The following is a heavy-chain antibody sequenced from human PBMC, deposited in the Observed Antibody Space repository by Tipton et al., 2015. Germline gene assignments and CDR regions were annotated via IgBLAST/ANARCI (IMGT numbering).Heavy chain of an antibody. CDR2: INPSGGST. J-gene: IGHJ5*02. CDR3: ARDRDTYLSP. D-gene: IGHD2/OR15-2a*01. V-gene: IGHV1-46*01. CDR1: GYTFTTYY. Sequence: QSGAEVKMPGASAKVSCKASGYTFTTYYMHWVRQAPGQGLEWMGIINPSGGSTTYAQKFLGRVTMTRDTYTSTVYMELSGLRSDDPGVYYCARDRDTYLSPWGQGTLVSVSS.